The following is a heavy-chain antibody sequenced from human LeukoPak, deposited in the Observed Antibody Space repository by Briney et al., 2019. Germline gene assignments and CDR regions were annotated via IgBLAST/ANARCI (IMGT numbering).Heavy chain of an antibody. J-gene: IGHJ6*04. D-gene: IGHD2-2*01. V-gene: IGHV4-34*01. CDR3: ARDKDIVVVPAAYGMDV. CDR1: GGSFSGYY. CDR2: INHSGST. Sequence: SETLSLTCAVYGGSFSGYYWSWIRQPPGKGLEWIGEINHSGSTNYNPSLKSRVTISVDTSKNQFSLKLSSVTAADTAVYYCARDKDIVVVPAAYGMDVWGKGTTVTVSS.